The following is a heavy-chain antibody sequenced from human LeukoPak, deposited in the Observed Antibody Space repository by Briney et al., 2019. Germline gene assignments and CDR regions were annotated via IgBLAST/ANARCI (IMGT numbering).Heavy chain of an antibody. Sequence: ASAKVSCKASGYTFTSYYMHWVRQATGQGLEWMGIINPSGGSTSYAQKLQGRVTMTRDMSTSTVYMELSSLRSEDTAVYYCARDLGDAAAHDYWGQGTLVTVSS. CDR1: GYTFTSYY. CDR3: ARDLGDAAAHDY. CDR2: INPSGGST. J-gene: IGHJ4*02. D-gene: IGHD6-13*01. V-gene: IGHV1-46*01.